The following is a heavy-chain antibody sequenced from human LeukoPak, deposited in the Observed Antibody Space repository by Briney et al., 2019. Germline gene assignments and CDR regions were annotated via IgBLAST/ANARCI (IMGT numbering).Heavy chain of an antibody. Sequence: ASVTVSCKASGYTFSDYAMNWVRQAPGQGLEWMGWINTNTGNPTYAQGFTGRFVFSLDTSVSTAYLQISSLKAEDTAVYYCATDYTVTTSGAFDIWGQGTMVTVSS. CDR2: INTNTGNP. J-gene: IGHJ3*02. D-gene: IGHD4-17*01. CDR1: GYTFSDYA. CDR3: ATDYTVTTSGAFDI. V-gene: IGHV7-4-1*02.